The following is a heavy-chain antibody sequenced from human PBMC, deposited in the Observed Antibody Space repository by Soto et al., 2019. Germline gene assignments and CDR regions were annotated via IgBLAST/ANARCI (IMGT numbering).Heavy chain of an antibody. J-gene: IGHJ1*01. CDR1: GFTFNIYA. CDR2: ISGSGGGT. D-gene: IGHD1-26*01. Sequence: EVQLLASGGNLVQPGGSLRLSCAASGFTFNIYAMSWVRQAPGKGLEWVSGISGSGGGTSHADSGKGRFTISRDNSKNPLYLQMNSLRADDTAVYYCAGAEIIGGWGQGTLVTVSS. V-gene: IGHV3-23*01. CDR3: AGAEIIGG.